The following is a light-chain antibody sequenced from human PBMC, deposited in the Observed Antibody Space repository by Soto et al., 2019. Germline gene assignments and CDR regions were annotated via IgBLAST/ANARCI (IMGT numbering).Light chain of an antibody. CDR3: QQSYSSPPT. CDR2: AAS. V-gene: IGKV1-39*01. J-gene: IGKJ4*01. CDR1: QSISTS. Sequence: DIQMTQSPSSLSASVRDRVTITCRTSQSISTSLNWYQQKPGKAPKLLIYAASTLQSGVPSRFSGSGSGTDFTLTISSLQPEDFATYFCQQSYSSPPTFGGGTKVEIK.